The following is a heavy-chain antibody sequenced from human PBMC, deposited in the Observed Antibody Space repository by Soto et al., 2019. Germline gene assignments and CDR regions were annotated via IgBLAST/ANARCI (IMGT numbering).Heavy chain of an antibody. Sequence: GGSLRLSCAASGFSFSTYDMNWVRQAPGKGAEWVSYVSSGGQTIKSTDSVKGRFTISRDNAKNSLYLQMSGLRDEDTGVYYCARDPQRGYSGMDVWGQGTTVNVSS. V-gene: IGHV3-48*02. CDR2: VSSGGQTI. CDR3: ARDPQRGYSGMDV. J-gene: IGHJ6*02. D-gene: IGHD2-2*01. CDR1: GFSFSTYD.